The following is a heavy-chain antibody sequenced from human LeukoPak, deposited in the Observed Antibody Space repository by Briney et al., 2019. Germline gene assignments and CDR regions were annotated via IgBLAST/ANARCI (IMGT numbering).Heavy chain of an antibody. D-gene: IGHD2-2*01. Sequence: ASVKVSCKASGGTFRSYAISWVRQAPGQGLEWMGGIIPIFGTANYAQKFQGRVTITTDESTSTAYMELSSLRSEDTAVYYCARVPDPYCSSTSCYPDGGRWFDPWGQGTLVSVSS. CDR3: ARVPDPYCSSTSCYPDGGRWFDP. V-gene: IGHV1-69*05. J-gene: IGHJ5*02. CDR1: GGTFRSYA. CDR2: IIPIFGTA.